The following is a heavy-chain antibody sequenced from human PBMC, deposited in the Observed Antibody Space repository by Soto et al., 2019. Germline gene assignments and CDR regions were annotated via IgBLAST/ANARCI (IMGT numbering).Heavy chain of an antibody. Sequence: PGESLKISCKGSGYSFTSDWIGWVSQMPGKGLEWMGIIYPGDSDIRYSPSFQGQVTISADKSISTAYLQWSSLKASDTAMYYCARRSISLGGGYSYYYYGLDVWGQGTTVTVSS. D-gene: IGHD3-16*01. J-gene: IGHJ6*02. V-gene: IGHV5-51*01. CDR1: GYSFTSDW. CDR2: IYPGDSDI. CDR3: ARRSISLGGGYSYYYYGLDV.